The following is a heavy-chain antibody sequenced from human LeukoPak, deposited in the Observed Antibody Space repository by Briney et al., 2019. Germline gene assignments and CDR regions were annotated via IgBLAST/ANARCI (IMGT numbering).Heavy chain of an antibody. J-gene: IGHJ4*02. Sequence: PSETLSLTCAVYGGSFSGYYWSWIRQPPGKGLEWIGEINHSGSTNYNPSLKSRVTISVDTSKNQFSLKLSSVTAADTAVYYCARHIPLGHSYDMRTSFDYWGQGTLVTVSS. V-gene: IGHV4-34*01. CDR1: GGSFSGYY. D-gene: IGHD5-18*01. CDR2: INHSGST. CDR3: ARHIPLGHSYDMRTSFDY.